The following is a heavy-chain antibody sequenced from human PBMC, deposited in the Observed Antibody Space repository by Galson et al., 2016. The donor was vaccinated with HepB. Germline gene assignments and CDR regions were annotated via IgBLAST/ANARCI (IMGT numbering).Heavy chain of an antibody. J-gene: IGHJ4*02. CDR2: ITDGSGYT. D-gene: IGHD6-13*01. Sequence: SLRLSCAASGFSFSDYSMSWIRQAPGKGLEWLSYITDGSGYTNYADSVKGRFTISRDNAKKSLYLQMNSLRVEDTAVYYCATHPADSELLDHWGQGTLVTVSS. V-gene: IGHV3-11*06. CDR1: GFSFSDYS. CDR3: ATHPADSELLDH.